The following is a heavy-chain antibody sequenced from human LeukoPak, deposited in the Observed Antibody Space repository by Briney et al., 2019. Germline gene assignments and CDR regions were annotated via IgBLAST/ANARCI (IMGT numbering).Heavy chain of an antibody. D-gene: IGHD2-21*01. Sequence: ASVKVSCKASGYTFTSYDINWVRQATGQGLEWMGWMNPNSGNTGYAQKFQGRVTITRNTSISTAYMELSSLRSEDTAVYYCARHRNYYYMDVWGKGTTVTVSS. CDR3: ARHRNYYYMDV. V-gene: IGHV1-8*01. CDR1: GYTFTSYD. J-gene: IGHJ6*03. CDR2: MNPNSGNT.